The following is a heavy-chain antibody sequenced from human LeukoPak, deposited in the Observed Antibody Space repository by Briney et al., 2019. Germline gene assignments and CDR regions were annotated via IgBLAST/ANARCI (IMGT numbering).Heavy chain of an antibody. J-gene: IGHJ3*02. CDR1: GFTFSSYG. V-gene: IGHV3-30*02. CDR2: IRYDGSNK. CDR3: AKDPRSRGASGAFDI. Sequence: PGGSLRLSCAASGFTFSSYGMHWVRQAPGKGLEWVAFIRYDGSNKYYADSVKGRFTISRDNSKNTLYLQMNSLRAEDTAVYYCAKDPRSRGASGAFDIWGQGTMVTVSS. D-gene: IGHD1-26*01.